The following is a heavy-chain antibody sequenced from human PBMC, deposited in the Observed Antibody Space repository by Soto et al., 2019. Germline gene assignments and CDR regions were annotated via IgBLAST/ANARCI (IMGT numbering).Heavy chain of an antibody. CDR3: VYGVVFDY. CDR2: ISSSSSYI. V-gene: IGHV3-21*01. Sequence: EVQLVESGGGLVKPGGSLRLSCAASGFTFSSYSMNWVRQPPGKGLEWVSSISSSSSYIYYADSVKGRFTISRHNAKNSLYLQMNSLRAEDTAVYYCVYGVVFDYWGQGTLVIVSS. D-gene: IGHD3-3*01. J-gene: IGHJ4*02. CDR1: GFTFSSYS.